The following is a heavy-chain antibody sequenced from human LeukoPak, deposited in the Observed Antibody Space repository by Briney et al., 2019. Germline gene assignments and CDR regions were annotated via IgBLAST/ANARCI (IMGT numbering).Heavy chain of an antibody. Sequence: GGSLRLSCAASGFTFSSYAMSWVRQAPGKGVEWVSAISGSGGSTYYADSVKGRFTISRDNSKNTLYLQMNSLRAEDTAVYYCAKPAELMVIGHHFDYWGQGTLVTVSS. CDR3: AKPAELMVIGHHFDY. J-gene: IGHJ4*02. CDR2: ISGSGGST. V-gene: IGHV3-23*01. D-gene: IGHD3-22*01. CDR1: GFTFSSYA.